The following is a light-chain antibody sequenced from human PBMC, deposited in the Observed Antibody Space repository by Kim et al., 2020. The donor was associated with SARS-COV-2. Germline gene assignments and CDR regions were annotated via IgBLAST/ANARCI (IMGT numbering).Light chain of an antibody. J-gene: IGKJ5*01. V-gene: IGKV2-24*01. CDR1: HSRVPGDGNIF. CDR2: KNY. CDR3: MQAAQFPIT. Sequence: PASSHCRSNHSRVPGDGNIFLFWSQQRPGQPPRLLIYKNYIRFSGVPNIISGSGAATDFLLKSSRVEADDVGVYYYMQAAQFPITFGQGTRLEIK.